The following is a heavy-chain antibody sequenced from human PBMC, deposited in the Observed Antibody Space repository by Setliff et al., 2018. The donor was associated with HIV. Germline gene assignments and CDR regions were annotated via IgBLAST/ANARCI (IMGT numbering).Heavy chain of an antibody. CDR3: ARGFRPVDTALVSGPTY. J-gene: IGHJ4*02. V-gene: IGHV3-21*01. D-gene: IGHD5-18*01. CDR2: ISSSSYYI. CDR1: GFTFSSYT. Sequence: PGGSLRLSCAASGFTFSSYTMNWVRQAPGKGLEWVSSISSSSYYIYYADSVKGRFTISRDNAKNSLFLQMNSLRAEDTAVYYCARGFRPVDTALVSGPTYWGQGIRVTVSS.